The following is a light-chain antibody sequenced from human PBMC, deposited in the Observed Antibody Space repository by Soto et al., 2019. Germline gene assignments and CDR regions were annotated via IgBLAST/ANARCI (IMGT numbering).Light chain of an antibody. J-gene: IGKJ1*01. CDR1: QSVSSSY. CDR2: GAS. V-gene: IGKV3-20*01. Sequence: EIVLTQSPGTLSLSPGERATLSCRASQSVSSSYLAWYQQKPGQAPRLLIYGASSRATGIPDRFSGSGSGTDFTLTISRLEPEDFAVYYCQQYGSSPSPFGQGTKVDTK. CDR3: QQYGSSPSP.